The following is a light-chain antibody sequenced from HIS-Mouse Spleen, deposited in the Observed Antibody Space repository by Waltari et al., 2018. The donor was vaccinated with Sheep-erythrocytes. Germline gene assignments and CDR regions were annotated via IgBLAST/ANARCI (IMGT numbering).Light chain of an antibody. CDR3: MQALQTMYT. CDR1: QSLLHSNGYSY. V-gene: IGKV2-28*01. Sequence: DIALTQSPLSPPFTPVEPASIPCMSSQSLLHSNGYSYLAWYLQKPGKSPQLLIYLGSNRASGVPDRFSGSGSGTDFTLKISRVEAEDVGVYYCMQALQTMYTFGQGTKLEIK. J-gene: IGKJ2*01. CDR2: LGS.